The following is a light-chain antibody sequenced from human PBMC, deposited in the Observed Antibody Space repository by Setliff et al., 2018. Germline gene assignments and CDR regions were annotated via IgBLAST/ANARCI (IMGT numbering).Light chain of an antibody. CDR1: SSDVGAYNY. CDR2: DVS. V-gene: IGLV2-14*03. CDR3: SSYTSTRTVI. J-gene: IGLJ2*01. Sequence: QSALAQPASVSGSPGQSITISCTGTSSDVGAYNYVSWYQRHPGEAPKLLLYDVSNRPSGISNRFSGSKSGSTASLTITGLQAEDEADYFCSSYTSTRTVIFGGGTKVTVL.